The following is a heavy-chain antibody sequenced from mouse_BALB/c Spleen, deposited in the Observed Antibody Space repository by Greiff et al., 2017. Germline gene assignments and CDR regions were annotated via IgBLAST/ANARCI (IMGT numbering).Heavy chain of an antibody. D-gene: IGHD2-1*01. CDR1: GYTFTSYY. Sequence: QVHVKQSGAELVKPGASVKLSCKASGYTFTSYYMYWVKQRPGQGLEWIGEINPSNGGTNFNEKFKSKATLTVDKSSSTAYMQLSSLTSEDSAVYYCTRSPYGNSWFAYWGQGTLVTVSA. V-gene: IGHV1S81*02. J-gene: IGHJ3*01. CDR2: INPSNGGT. CDR3: TRSPYGNSWFAY.